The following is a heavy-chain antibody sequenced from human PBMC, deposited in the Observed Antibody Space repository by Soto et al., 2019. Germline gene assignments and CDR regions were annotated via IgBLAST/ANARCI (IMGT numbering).Heavy chain of an antibody. CDR2: INPSGGST. V-gene: IGHV1-46*01. CDR3: ARAQYDFWSGYQDESLDY. D-gene: IGHD3-3*01. CDR1: GYTFSSYY. J-gene: IGHJ4*02. Sequence: GASVKVSCKASGYTFSSYYMHWVRQAPGQGLEWMGIINPSGGSTRYAQKFQGRVTMTRDTSTSTVYMELSSLRSEDTAVYYCARAQYDFWSGYQDESLDYWGQGTLVTVSS.